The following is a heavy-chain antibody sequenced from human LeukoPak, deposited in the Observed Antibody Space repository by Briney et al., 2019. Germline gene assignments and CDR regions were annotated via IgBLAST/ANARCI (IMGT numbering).Heavy chain of an antibody. V-gene: IGHV1-69*01. CDR3: AIGSDTVPGPAAIRGSNWFDP. Sequence: ASVKVSCHASGDTFSKYPISWVRQAPGQGLEWMGGSVPIFGGPNYAQEFQGRVTITVDESASTAYMELSSLTYEDTALYYCAIGSDTVPGPAAIRGSNWFDPWGQGTLVTVSS. J-gene: IGHJ5*02. CDR2: SVPIFGGP. D-gene: IGHD2-2*02. CDR1: GDTFSKYP.